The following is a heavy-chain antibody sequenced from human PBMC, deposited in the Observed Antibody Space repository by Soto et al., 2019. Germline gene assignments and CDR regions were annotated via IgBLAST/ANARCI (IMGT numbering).Heavy chain of an antibody. D-gene: IGHD2-2*02. CDR1: GSRFSNYV. V-gene: IGHV1-69*06. Sequence: SVQVSCQVSGSRFSNYVISWVRQAPGHGLEWLGRIIPIFNSTKYAQSFQGRVTITADKSTSTASLELSSLRSDDTAVYYCAREGRGKKAGYNGLVSLGYWGQGTLVTVSS. J-gene: IGHJ4*02. CDR3: AREGRGKKAGYNGLVSLGY. CDR2: IIPIFNST.